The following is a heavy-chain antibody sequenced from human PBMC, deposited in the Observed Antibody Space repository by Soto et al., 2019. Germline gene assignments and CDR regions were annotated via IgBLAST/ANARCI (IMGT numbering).Heavy chain of an antibody. V-gene: IGHV4-59*08. J-gene: IGHJ5*02. CDR2: IYYSGST. D-gene: IGHD2-15*01. CDR3: ARHEVDNWFDP. CDR1: GGSISSYY. Sequence: KTSETLSLTCTVSGGSISSYYWSWIRQPPGKGLEWIGYIYYSGSTNYNPSLKSRVTISVDTSKNQFSLKLSSVTAADTAVYYCARHEVDNWFDPWGQGTLVTVS.